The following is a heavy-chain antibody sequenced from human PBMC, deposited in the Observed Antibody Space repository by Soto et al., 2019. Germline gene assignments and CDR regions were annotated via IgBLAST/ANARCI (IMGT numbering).Heavy chain of an antibody. J-gene: IGHJ3*02. V-gene: IGHV1-69*01. Sequence: QVQLVQSGAEVKKPGSSVKVSCKASGGTFSSYASSWVRQAPGQGLEWLGGIIPISGTANYAQEFQGRVTINADESTSTGYMEVSGLRSEDPAVYYCASIPREGHAFDIWGQGTMVTVCS. CDR3: ASIPREGHAFDI. CDR1: GGTFSSYA. CDR2: IIPISGTA. D-gene: IGHD2-21*01.